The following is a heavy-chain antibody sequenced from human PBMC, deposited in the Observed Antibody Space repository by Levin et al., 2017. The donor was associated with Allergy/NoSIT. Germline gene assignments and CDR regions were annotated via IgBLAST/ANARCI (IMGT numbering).Heavy chain of an antibody. CDR3: VKLGTMIVSEDYYYGMDV. CDR2: ISSNGGST. Sequence: GESLKISCSASGFTFSSYAMHWVRQAPGKGLEYVSAISSNGGSTYYADSVKGRFTISRDNSKNTLYLQMSSLRAEDTAVYYCVKLGTMIVSEDYYYGMDVWGQGTTVTVSS. CDR1: GFTFSSYA. V-gene: IGHV3-64D*06. J-gene: IGHJ6*02. D-gene: IGHD3-22*01.